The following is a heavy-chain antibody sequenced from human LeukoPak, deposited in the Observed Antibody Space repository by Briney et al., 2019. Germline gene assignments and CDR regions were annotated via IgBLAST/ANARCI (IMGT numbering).Heavy chain of an antibody. D-gene: IGHD5-24*01. J-gene: IGHJ4*03. CDR3: ARGATISETGYFDF. CDR2: VDHRGDT. Sequence: SETLSLTCAVYGGSFSRYYWSWIRKSPGKGLEWIAEVDHRGDTNYNPSVKSRVTISVDTSKNQFSLKVRSLSAADTAVYYCARGATISETGYFDFWGQGTLVTVSS. V-gene: IGHV4-34*01. CDR1: GGSFSRYY.